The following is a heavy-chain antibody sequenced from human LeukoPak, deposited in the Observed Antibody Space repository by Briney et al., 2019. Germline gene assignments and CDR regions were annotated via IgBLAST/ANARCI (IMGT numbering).Heavy chain of an antibody. Sequence: SETLSLTCTVSSASISDSRHYWGWIRQPAGNGLEWIGFIYYGGSTYYNPSLESRITMSLDTSTSQFSLKLSSVTAAVRAVYYCASFILGGTTFFDNWGQGILVTVSS. J-gene: IGHJ4*02. V-gene: IGHV4-39*07. D-gene: IGHD1-26*01. CDR1: SASISDSRHY. CDR3: ASFILGGTTFFDN. CDR2: IYYGGST.